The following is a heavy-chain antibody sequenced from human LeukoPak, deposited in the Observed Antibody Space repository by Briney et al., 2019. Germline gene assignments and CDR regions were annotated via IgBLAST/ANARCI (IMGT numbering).Heavy chain of an antibody. CDR3: ARVAAGTDY. J-gene: IGHJ4*02. Sequence: GSLRLSCAASGFTFNSYSMNWVRQAPGKGLEWVSVIYSGGSTYYADSVKGRFTISRDNSKNTLYLQMNSLRAEDTAVYYCARVAAGTDYWGQGTLVTVSS. V-gene: IGHV3-53*01. D-gene: IGHD6-19*01. CDR2: IYSGGST. CDR1: GFTFNSYS.